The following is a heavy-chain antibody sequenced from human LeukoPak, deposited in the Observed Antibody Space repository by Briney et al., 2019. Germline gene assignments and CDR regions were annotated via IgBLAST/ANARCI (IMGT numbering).Heavy chain of an antibody. D-gene: IGHD5-18*01. J-gene: IGHJ4*02. Sequence: GESLKISCKASGYSFTSYWIAWVRQMLGKGLEWMGIIDPSDSETRYTPSFQGQVTISVDKTLTTADLQWNSLKASDTAMYYCARQTAMGRSGDYWGQGTLVTVSS. V-gene: IGHV5-51*01. CDR2: IDPSDSET. CDR1: GYSFTSYW. CDR3: ARQTAMGRSGDY.